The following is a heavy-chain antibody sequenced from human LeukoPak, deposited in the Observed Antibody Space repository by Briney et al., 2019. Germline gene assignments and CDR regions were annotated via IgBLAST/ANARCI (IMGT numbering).Heavy chain of an antibody. V-gene: IGHV1-2*02. D-gene: IGHD1-14*01. CDR2: INPNSGGT. J-gene: IGHJ3*02. Sequence: ASVTVSCKASGYTFTGYYMHWVRQAPGQGLEWVGWINPNSGGTNYAQKFQGRVTMTRDTSISTAYMELSRLRSEDTAVYYCARRFREGTLDAFDIWGQGTMVTVSS. CDR1: GYTFTGYY. CDR3: ARRFREGTLDAFDI.